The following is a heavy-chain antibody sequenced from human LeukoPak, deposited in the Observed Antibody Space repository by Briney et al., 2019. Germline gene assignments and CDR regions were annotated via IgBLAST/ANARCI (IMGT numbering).Heavy chain of an antibody. CDR3: AEAGWPVGYFDY. J-gene: IGHJ4*02. CDR1: GFTFGHNA. V-gene: IGHV3-23*01. Sequence: GGSLRLSCVASGFTFGHNAMAWVRQAPGKRLEWVSALSGSGGDTFYADSVKGRFTISRDNSKNTLYLQMNSLRAEDTAVYYCAEAGWPVGYFDYWGQGTLVTVSS. CDR2: LSGSGGDT. D-gene: IGHD3-16*01.